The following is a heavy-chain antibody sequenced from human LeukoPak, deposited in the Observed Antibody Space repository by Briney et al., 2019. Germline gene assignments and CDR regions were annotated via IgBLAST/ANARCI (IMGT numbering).Heavy chain of an antibody. V-gene: IGHV4-34*01. D-gene: IGHD3-10*01. Sequence: SETLSLTCVVSGGSFSGYYWSWIRQPPGKGLEWIGEINHGGRTNYSPSLKSRVTISVDTSKNQFSLKLSSVTAADTAVYYCARKGYGSGSEALYYYYGMDVWGQGTTVTVSS. CDR2: INHGGRT. CDR1: GGSFSGYY. CDR3: ARKGYGSGSEALYYYYGMDV. J-gene: IGHJ6*02.